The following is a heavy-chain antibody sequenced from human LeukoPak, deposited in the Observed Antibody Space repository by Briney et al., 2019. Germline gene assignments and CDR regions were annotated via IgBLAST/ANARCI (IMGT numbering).Heavy chain of an antibody. CDR1: GYTFSEYY. CDR2: INPNNGGT. Sequence: ASVKVSCKASGYTFSEYYIHWVRQAPGQGLEWMGWINPNNGGTRYAQKFQGRVTMTRDTSISTAYVELNELISDDTAVYYCAGKLVGGNPFDFWGQGTLVTVSS. D-gene: IGHD2-8*02. J-gene: IGHJ4*02. V-gene: IGHV1-2*02. CDR3: AGKLVGGNPFDF.